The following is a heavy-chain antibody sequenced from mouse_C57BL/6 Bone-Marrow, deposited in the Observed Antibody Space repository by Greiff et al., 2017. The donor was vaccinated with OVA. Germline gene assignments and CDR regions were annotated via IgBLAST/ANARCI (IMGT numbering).Heavy chain of an antibody. Sequence: QVQLQQSGAELVKPGASVKLSCKASGYTFTEYTIHWVKQRSGQGLEWIGWFYPGSGSIKYNEKFKDKATLTADKSSSTAYIELSRVTCEDSEVYVCARREERGGSSGYRFAYWGQGTLVTVSA. V-gene: IGHV1-62-2*01. D-gene: IGHD3-2*02. CDR2: FYPGSGSI. CDR1: GYTFTEYT. CDR3: ARREERGGSSGYRFAY. J-gene: IGHJ3*01.